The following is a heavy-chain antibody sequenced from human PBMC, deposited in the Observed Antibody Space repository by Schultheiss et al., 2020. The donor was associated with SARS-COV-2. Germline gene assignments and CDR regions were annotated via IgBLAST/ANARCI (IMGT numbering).Heavy chain of an antibody. CDR3: AKGDDYGDTRRTNWFDP. J-gene: IGHJ5*02. CDR1: GGSISSGGYY. D-gene: IGHD4-17*01. Sequence: SETLSLTCTVSGGSISSGGYYWSWIRQHPGKGLEWIGYIYYSGSTYYNPSLKSRVTLSVDTSKNQFSLKLSSVTAADTAVYYCAKGDDYGDTRRTNWFDPWGQGTLVTVSS. V-gene: IGHV4-31*03. CDR2: IYYSGST.